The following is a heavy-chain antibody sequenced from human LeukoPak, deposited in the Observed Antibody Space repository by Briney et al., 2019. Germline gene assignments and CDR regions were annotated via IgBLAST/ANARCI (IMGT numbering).Heavy chain of an antibody. J-gene: IGHJ5*02. Sequence: GASVKVSGKASVYTFTSYDINWVRQATGQGLEWMGWMNPNSGNTGYAQKFQGRVTMTRNTSISTAYMELSSLRSEDTAVYYSARARWFRELFRDPNWFDPWGQGTLVTVSS. CDR3: ARARWFRELFRDPNWFDP. CDR1: VYTFTSYD. CDR2: MNPNSGNT. V-gene: IGHV1-8*01. D-gene: IGHD3-10*01.